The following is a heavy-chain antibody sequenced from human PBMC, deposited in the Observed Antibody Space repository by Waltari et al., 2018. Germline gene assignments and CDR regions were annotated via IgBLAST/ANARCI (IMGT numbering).Heavy chain of an antibody. CDR1: GYTFTSYH. CDR3: VRDLARGPHSRTMY. CDR2: LHPTRGGA. D-gene: IGHD3-16*01. Sequence: QVQLVQSGAEVKKPGASVTVSCKASGYTFTSYHLHWVRQTPGQGLEWMGRLHPTRGGADYDTHCEGRVTMTRDTSLSTAYMELSGLRSDDTAVYYCVRDLARGPHSRTMYWGQGTLVTVSS. J-gene: IGHJ4*02. V-gene: IGHV1-2*06.